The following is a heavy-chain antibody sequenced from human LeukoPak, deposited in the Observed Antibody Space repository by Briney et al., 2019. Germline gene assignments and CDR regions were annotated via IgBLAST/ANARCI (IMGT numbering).Heavy chain of an antibody. CDR1: GFTFSTYG. J-gene: IGHJ4*02. V-gene: IGHV3-23*01. CDR3: AIPPRGYDSSGYPSY. Sequence: GGSLRLSCAASGFTFSTYGMSWVRQAPGKGLEWVSAISGSGGSTYYADSVKGRFTISRDNSKNTLYLQMNSLRAEDTAVYYCAIPPRGYDSSGYPSYWDQGTLVTVSS. D-gene: IGHD3-22*01. CDR2: ISGSGGST.